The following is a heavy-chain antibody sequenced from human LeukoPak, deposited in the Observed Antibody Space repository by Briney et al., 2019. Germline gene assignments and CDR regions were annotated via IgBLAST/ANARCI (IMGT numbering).Heavy chain of an antibody. CDR2: ISSSSSYI. V-gene: IGHV3-21*01. Sequence: PGGSLRLSCAVSGFTFSSYSMNWVRQAPGKGLEWVSSISSSSSYIYYADSVKGRFTISRDNAKNSLYLQMNSLRAEDTAVYYCARRDGYYTKDAFDIWGQGTMVTVSS. CDR1: GFTFSSYS. CDR3: ARRDGYYTKDAFDI. D-gene: IGHD2-2*02. J-gene: IGHJ3*02.